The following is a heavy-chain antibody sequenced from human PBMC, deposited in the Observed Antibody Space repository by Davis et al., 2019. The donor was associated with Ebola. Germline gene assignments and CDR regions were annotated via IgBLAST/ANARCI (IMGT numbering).Heavy chain of an antibody. V-gene: IGHV4-59*01. D-gene: IGHD6-19*01. CDR1: GGSISSYY. J-gene: IGHJ4*02. Sequence: SETLSLTCTVSGGSISSYYWSWIRQPPRKGLEWIGYIYYSGSTNYNPSLRSRVTISVDTSKNQFSLKLSSVTAADTAVYYCARGKGSSGLLEDWGQGTLVTVSS. CDR2: IYYSGST. CDR3: ARGKGSSGLLED.